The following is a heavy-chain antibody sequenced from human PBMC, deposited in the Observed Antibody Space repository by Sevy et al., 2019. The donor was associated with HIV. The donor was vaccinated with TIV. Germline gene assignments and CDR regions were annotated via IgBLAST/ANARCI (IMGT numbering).Heavy chain of an antibody. Sequence: GGSLRLSCATSGFIFSNYAMHWIRQAPGKGLEWVAVISYDGSDKFYADSVKGRFTISRDNSKNTVYLQMNSLGPEDAAVYYCAKDLLGDYYDSSGVLDYWGQGTLVTVSS. J-gene: IGHJ4*02. CDR3: AKDLLGDYYDSSGVLDY. CDR1: GFIFSNYA. D-gene: IGHD3-22*01. V-gene: IGHV3-30*18. CDR2: ISYDGSDK.